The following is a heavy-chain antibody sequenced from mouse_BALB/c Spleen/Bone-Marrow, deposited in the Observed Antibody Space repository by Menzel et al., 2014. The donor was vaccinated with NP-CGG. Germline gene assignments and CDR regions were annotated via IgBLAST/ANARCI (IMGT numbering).Heavy chain of an antibody. D-gene: IGHD1-1*01. CDR3: AREGNYYGSIAMDY. J-gene: IGHJ4*01. CDR1: GYTFTSYW. V-gene: IGHV1S81*02. CDR2: INPSNGRT. Sequence: QVQLKESGAELVKPGASVKLSCKASGYTFTSYWMHWVKQRPGQGLEWIGEINPSNGRTNYNEKFKSKATLTVDKSSSTAYMLLSSLTSEDSAVYYCAREGNYYGSIAMDYWGQGTSVTVSS.